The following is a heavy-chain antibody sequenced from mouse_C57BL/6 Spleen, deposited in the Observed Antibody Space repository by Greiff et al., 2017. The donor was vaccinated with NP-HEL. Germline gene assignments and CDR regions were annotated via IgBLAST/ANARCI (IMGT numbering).Heavy chain of an antibody. Sequence: VHLVESGAELVKPGASVKISCKASGYAFSSYWMNWVKQRPGKGLEWIGQIYPGDGDTNYNGKFKGKATLTADKSSSTAYMQLSSLTSEDSAVYFCARCTVVATDYFDYWGQGTTLTVSS. CDR1: GYAFSSYW. D-gene: IGHD1-1*01. V-gene: IGHV1-80*01. J-gene: IGHJ2*01. CDR3: ARCTVVATDYFDY. CDR2: IYPGDGDT.